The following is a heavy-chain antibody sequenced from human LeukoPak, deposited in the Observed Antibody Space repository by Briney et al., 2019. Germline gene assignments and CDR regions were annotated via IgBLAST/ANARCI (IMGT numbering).Heavy chain of an antibody. CDR1: GYTFTSYG. D-gene: IGHD3-9*01. J-gene: IGHJ5*02. CDR2: ISAYNGNT. V-gene: IGHV1-18*01. Sequence: ASVKVSCKASGYTFTSYGISWVRQAPGQGLEWMGWISAYNGNTNYAQKLQGRVTMTTDTSTSTAYMELRSLRSDDTAVYYCAREISYYDILTGYSRNWFDPWGQGTLVTVSS. CDR3: AREISYYDILTGYSRNWFDP.